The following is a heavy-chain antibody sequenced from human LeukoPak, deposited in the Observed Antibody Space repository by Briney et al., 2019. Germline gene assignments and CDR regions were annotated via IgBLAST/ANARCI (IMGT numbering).Heavy chain of an antibody. V-gene: IGHV4-59*01. CDR3: ARDRSSGWYGKYYFDY. Sequence: KPSETLSLTCTVSGGSISSYYWSWIRQPPGEGLEWIGYIYYSGSTNYNPSLKSRVTISVDTSKNQFSLKLSSVTAADTAVYYCARDRSSGWYGKYYFDYWGQGTLVTVSS. D-gene: IGHD6-19*01. J-gene: IGHJ4*02. CDR1: GGSISSYY. CDR2: IYYSGST.